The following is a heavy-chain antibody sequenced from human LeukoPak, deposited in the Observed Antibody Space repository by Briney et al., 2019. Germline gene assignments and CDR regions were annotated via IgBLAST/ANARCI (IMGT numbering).Heavy chain of an antibody. CDR2: IYYTGST. Sequence: SETLSLTCTVSGGSINGYYWSWIRQSPGKGLESLGYIYYTGSTNYNPSFKSRVTISVDTSKNQFSLKLSSVTAADTAVYYCARQIGLLWFGELLYNFDYWGQGTLVTVSS. J-gene: IGHJ4*02. V-gene: IGHV4-59*08. D-gene: IGHD3-10*01. CDR3: ARQIGLLWFGELLYNFDY. CDR1: GGSINGYY.